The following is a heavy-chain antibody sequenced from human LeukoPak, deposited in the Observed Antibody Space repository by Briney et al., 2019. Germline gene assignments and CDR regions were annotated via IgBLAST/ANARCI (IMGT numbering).Heavy chain of an antibody. Sequence: SETLSLTCTVSGCSISSYYWSWIRQPAGKGLEWIGRIYTSGSTNYNPSLKSRVTMSVDTSKNQFSLKPSSVTAADTAVYYCARDRTYCSGGSCYMGQIDYWGQGTLVTVSS. CDR1: GCSISSYY. CDR3: ARDRTYCSGGSCYMGQIDY. V-gene: IGHV4-4*07. J-gene: IGHJ4*02. CDR2: IYTSGST. D-gene: IGHD2-15*01.